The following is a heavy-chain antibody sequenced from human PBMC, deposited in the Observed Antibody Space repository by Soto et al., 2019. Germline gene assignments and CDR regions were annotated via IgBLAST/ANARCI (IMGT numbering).Heavy chain of an antibody. CDR2: ISYDGSNK. CDR1: GFTFSSYA. D-gene: IGHD1-20*01. J-gene: IGHJ6*02. CDR3: AREGYSWTYYYYYGMDV. Sequence: QPGGSLRLSCAASGFTFSSYAMHCVRQAPGKGLEWVAVISYDGSNKYYADSVKGRFTISRDNSKNTLYLQMNSLRAEDTAVYYCAREGYSWTYYYYYGMDVWGQGTTVTVSS. V-gene: IGHV3-30-3*01.